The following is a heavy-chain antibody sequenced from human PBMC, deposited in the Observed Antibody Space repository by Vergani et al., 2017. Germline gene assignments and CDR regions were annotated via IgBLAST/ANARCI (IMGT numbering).Heavy chain of an antibody. J-gene: IGHJ5*02. CDR2: IYYSGRT. CDR3: ARHLSYYDFWSGYHRAQLNWFDP. D-gene: IGHD3-3*01. V-gene: IGHV4-39*01. CDR1: GGSISSSSYY. Sequence: QLQLQESGPGLVKPSETLSLTCTVSGGSISSSSYYWGWIRQPPGKGLEWIGSIYYSGRTYYNPSLKSRVTISVDTSKNQFSLKLSSVTAADTAVYYCARHLSYYDFWSGYHRAQLNWFDPWGQGTLVTVSS.